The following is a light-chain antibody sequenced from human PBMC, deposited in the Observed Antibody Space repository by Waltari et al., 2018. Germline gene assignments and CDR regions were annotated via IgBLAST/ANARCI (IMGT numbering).Light chain of an antibody. Sequence: QSALTQPAPVSGSPGQSITISRTGTSSDIGRYNLSSRYQQHPGKAPKLLIFEASKRPSGVSNRFSGSESGNTASLTISGLQTEDEADYYCCSYAGSSIFVVFGGGTKLTVL. CDR1: SSDIGRYNL. J-gene: IGLJ2*01. CDR3: CSYAGSSIFVV. V-gene: IGLV2-23*02. CDR2: EAS.